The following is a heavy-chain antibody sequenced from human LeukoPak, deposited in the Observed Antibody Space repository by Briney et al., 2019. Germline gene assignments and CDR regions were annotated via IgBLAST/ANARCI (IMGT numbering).Heavy chain of an antibody. Sequence: SETLSLTCAVSGGSVSSSSYYWGWIRQPPGKGLEWIGSIYYSGSTYYNPSLKSRVTISVDTSKNQFSLKLSSVTAADTAVYYCARHQSGSYSHFDYWGQGTLVTVSS. CDR1: GGSVSSSSYY. D-gene: IGHD1-26*01. CDR3: ARHQSGSYSHFDY. V-gene: IGHV4-39*01. J-gene: IGHJ4*02. CDR2: IYYSGST.